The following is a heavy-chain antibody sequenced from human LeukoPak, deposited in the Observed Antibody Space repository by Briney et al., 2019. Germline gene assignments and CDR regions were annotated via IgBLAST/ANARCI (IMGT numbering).Heavy chain of an antibody. V-gene: IGHV3-74*01. CDR3: ARGDIVVVPAALYGMDV. CDR1: GFSFSSYA. Sequence: GGSLRLSCAASGFSFSSYAMSWVRQAPGKGLVWVSRINSDGSSTSYADSVKGRFTISRDNAKNTLYPQMNSLRAEDTAVYYCARGDIVVVPAALYGMDVWGQGTTVTVSS. CDR2: INSDGSST. D-gene: IGHD2-2*01. J-gene: IGHJ6*02.